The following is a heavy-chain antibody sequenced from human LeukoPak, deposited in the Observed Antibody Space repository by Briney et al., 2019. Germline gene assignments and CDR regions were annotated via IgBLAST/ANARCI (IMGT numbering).Heavy chain of an antibody. CDR1: GYSISSGYY. V-gene: IGHV4-38-2*02. Sequence: SETLSLTCTVSGYSISSGYYWGWIRQPPGKGLEWIGSIYHSGSTYYNPSLKSRVTISVDTSKNQFSLKLSSVTAADTAVYYCARSYFDWYDAFDIWGQGTMVTVSS. J-gene: IGHJ3*02. CDR2: IYHSGST. D-gene: IGHD3-9*01. CDR3: ARSYFDWYDAFDI.